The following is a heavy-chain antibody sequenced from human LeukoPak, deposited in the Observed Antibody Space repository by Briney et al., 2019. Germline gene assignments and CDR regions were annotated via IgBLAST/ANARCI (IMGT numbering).Heavy chain of an antibody. V-gene: IGHV4-4*07. CDR3: VRVFAVGTTFAFDI. CDR1: GGSISNYY. Sequence: SETLSLTCSVAGGSISNYYWSWIRQPAGEGLEYIGRVHSSGSTHYIPSLRSRLTMSVDTSKNQFSLTLTSVTAADTAVYYCVRVFAVGTTFAFDIWGQGTMVTVSS. J-gene: IGHJ3*02. CDR2: VHSSGST. D-gene: IGHD1-26*01.